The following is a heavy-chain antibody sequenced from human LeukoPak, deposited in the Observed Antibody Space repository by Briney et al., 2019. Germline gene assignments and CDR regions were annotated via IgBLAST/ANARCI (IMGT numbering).Heavy chain of an antibody. Sequence: PGGSLRLSCAASGFTVSSNYMSWVRQAPGKGLEWVSVIYSGGSTYYADSVKGRFTISRDNSKNTLYLQMNSLRAEDTAVYYCARLWFGEYYFDYRGQGTLVTVSS. D-gene: IGHD3-10*01. J-gene: IGHJ4*02. CDR2: IYSGGST. CDR1: GFTVSSNY. CDR3: ARLWFGEYYFDY. V-gene: IGHV3-53*01.